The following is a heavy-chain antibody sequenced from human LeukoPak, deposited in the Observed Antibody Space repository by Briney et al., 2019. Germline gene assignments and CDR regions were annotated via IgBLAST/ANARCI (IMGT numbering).Heavy chain of an antibody. CDR1: GFTFSGSW. D-gene: IGHD1/OR15-1a*01. V-gene: IGHV3-7*05. J-gene: IGHJ4*02. CDR3: ATWNSDWEFAY. Sequence: PGGSLRLSCAASGFTFSGSWMTWVRQAPGKGLEWVVHIKEDGSDKYYVDSVTGRFTISRDNTKNSLYLQMSSLRAEDTAVYYCATWNSDWEFAYWGQGTLVSVSS. CDR2: IKEDGSDK.